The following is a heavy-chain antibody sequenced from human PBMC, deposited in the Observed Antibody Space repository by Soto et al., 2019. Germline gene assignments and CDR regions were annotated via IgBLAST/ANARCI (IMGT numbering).Heavy chain of an antibody. CDR3: ARDQQHCSSTGCFNYYYYGMDV. CDR2: IYSGGST. V-gene: IGHV3-66*01. CDR1: GFTVSSNY. D-gene: IGHD2-2*01. Sequence: EVQLVESGGGLVQPGGSLRLSCAASGFTVSSNYMSWVRQAPGKGLEWVSVIYSGGSTYYADSVKGRFTISRDNSKNTMYLQMNSLRAADTAVYYCARDQQHCSSTGCFNYYYYGMDVWGQGTTVTVSS. J-gene: IGHJ6*02.